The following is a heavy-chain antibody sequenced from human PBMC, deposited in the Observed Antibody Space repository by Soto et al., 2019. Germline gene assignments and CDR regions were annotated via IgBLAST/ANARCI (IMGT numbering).Heavy chain of an antibody. CDR3: ARDVDADFRTDFDY. D-gene: IGHD4-17*01. J-gene: IGHJ4*02. CDR1: GFTFSDYY. CDR2: ISGNGEVI. V-gene: IGHV3-11*01. Sequence: PGGSLRVCCEASGFTFSDYYINWIRRAPGEGLEWILYISGNGEVIQYAASARGRFTISRDNAENSVYLEMESLRDEDTALYYCARDVDADFRTDFDYWGRGTLVTVSS.